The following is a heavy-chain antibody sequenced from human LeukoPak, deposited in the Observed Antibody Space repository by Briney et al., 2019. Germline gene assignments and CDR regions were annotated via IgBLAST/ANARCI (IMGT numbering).Heavy chain of an antibody. CDR3: ARDIVVVPVEGYYYGMDV. J-gene: IGHJ6*02. Sequence: GGSLRLSCAASGFTFSSYSMNWVRQAPGKGLEWVSSISSSSSYIYYADSVKGRFTISRDNAKNSLYLQMNSLRAEDTAVYYCARDIVVVPVEGYYYGMDVWGQGTTVTVSS. V-gene: IGHV3-21*01. CDR2: ISSSSSYI. CDR1: GFTFSSYS. D-gene: IGHD2-2*01.